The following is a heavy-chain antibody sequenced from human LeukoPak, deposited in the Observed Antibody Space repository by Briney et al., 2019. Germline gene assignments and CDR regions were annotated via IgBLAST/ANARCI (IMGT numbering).Heavy chain of an antibody. J-gene: IGHJ4*02. CDR2: TRYDGSNK. D-gene: IGHD4-17*01. CDR1: GFTFSSYG. Sequence: GGSLRLSCAASGFTFSSYGMHWVRQAPGKGLEWVAFTRYDGSNKYYADSVKGRFTISRDNSKNTLYLQMNSLRAEDTAVYYCANEYDYGDYFDYWGQGTLVTVSS. CDR3: ANEYDYGDYFDY. V-gene: IGHV3-30*02.